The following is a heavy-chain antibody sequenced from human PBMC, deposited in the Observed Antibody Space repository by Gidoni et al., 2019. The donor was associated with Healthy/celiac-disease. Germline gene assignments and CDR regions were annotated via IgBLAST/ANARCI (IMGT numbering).Heavy chain of an antibody. J-gene: IGHJ4*02. V-gene: IGHV4-31*03. CDR2: IYYRGST. D-gene: IGHD2-2*02. CDR1: GGSISSGGYH. CDR3: ARKGCSSTSCYTFRGPEYYFDY. Sequence: QVQLQESGPGLVKPSQTLSLTCTVSGGSISSGGYHWSWIRQHPGQGLEWIGYIYYRGSTYYNPSLKRRVTISVDTSKNQFSLKLSSVTAADTAVYYCARKGCSSTSCYTFRGPEYYFDYWGQGTLVTVSS.